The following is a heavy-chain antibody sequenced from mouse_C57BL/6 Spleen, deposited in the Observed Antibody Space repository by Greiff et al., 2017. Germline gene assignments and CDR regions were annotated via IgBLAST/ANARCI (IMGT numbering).Heavy chain of an antibody. V-gene: IGHV1-52*01. J-gene: IGHJ3*01. Sequence: QVQLQQPGAELVRPGSSVKLSCKASGYTFTSYWMHWVKQRPIQGLEWIGNIDPSDSETHYNQKFKDKATLTVDKSSSTAYMQLSSLTSEDSAVYYCARGGDDGCAYWGQGTLVTVSA. CDR1: GYTFTSYW. D-gene: IGHD2-12*01. CDR3: ARGGDDGCAY. CDR2: IDPSDSET.